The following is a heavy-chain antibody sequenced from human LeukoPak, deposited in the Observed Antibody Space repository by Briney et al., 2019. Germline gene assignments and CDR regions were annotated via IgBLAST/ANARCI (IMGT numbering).Heavy chain of an antibody. V-gene: IGHV3-23*01. CDR2: IPASGSST. D-gene: IGHD6-13*01. J-gene: IGHJ4*02. CDR3: AKGRGGSSSWYDLLFDY. CDR1: GFTFSSYT. Sequence: GGSLRLSCAASGFTFSSYTTIWVRQAPGKGLDWVSSIPASGSSTYYAAAVKGRFSISRDNSKNTLYLQMNSLRAEDTAVYYCAKGRGGSSSWYDLLFDYWGQGTLVTVSS.